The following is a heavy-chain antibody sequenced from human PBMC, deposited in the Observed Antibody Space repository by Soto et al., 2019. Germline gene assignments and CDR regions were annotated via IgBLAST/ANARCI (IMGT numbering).Heavy chain of an antibody. CDR1: GGSFSGYY. V-gene: IGHV4-34*01. CDR3: ARGRANYYGSGSYYMA. J-gene: IGHJ5*02. CDR2: INHGGST. Sequence: PSETLSLTCAVYGGSFSGYYWSWIRQPPGKGLEWIGEINHGGSTNYNPSLKSRVTISVDTSKNQFSLKLSSVTAADTAVYYCARGRANYYGSGSYYMAWGQGTLVTVSS. D-gene: IGHD3-10*01.